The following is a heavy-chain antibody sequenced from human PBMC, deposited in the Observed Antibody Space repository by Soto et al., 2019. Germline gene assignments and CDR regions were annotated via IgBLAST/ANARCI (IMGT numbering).Heavy chain of an antibody. CDR1: GFTFSIYS. V-gene: IGHV3-48*01. Sequence: EVQLVESGGVLVQPGGSLRLSCAASGFTFSIYSLNWVRQAPGKGLEWISYISHTGSTIYYADSVKGRFTVSRDNAKNSQYLQMNSLRAEDMAIYYCARGTSCSSDTCYDLGATKFDHWGQGTLVAVSS. D-gene: IGHD2-2*01. CDR2: ISHTGSTI. CDR3: ARGTSCSSDTCYDLGATKFDH. J-gene: IGHJ4*02.